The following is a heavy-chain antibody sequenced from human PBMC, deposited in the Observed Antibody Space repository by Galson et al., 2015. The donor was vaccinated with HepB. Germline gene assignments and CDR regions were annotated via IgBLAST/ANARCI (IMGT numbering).Heavy chain of an antibody. V-gene: IGHV1-18*01. J-gene: IGHJ4*02. CDR2: ISAYNGAT. CDR1: GYIFTSYD. CDR3: ARVVRSKAPYFDN. Sequence: SVKVSCKASGYIFTSYDITWVRQAPGQGLEWMGWISAYNGATNYEQKFQDRVTMITDRSTSTAYMELRSLRSDDTAVYYCARVVRSKAPYFDNWGQGTLVTIPS. D-gene: IGHD4-23*01.